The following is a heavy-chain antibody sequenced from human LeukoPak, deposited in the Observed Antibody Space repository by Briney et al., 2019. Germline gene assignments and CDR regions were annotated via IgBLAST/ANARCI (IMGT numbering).Heavy chain of an antibody. CDR2: ISNNGGYT. Sequence: GGSLRLSCAASGFTFSSSAMSWVRRAPGKGLEWVSAISNNGGYTYYADSVQGRFTISRDNSKSTLCLQMNSLRAEDTAVYYCANPAGSIDFDYWGQGTLVTVSS. CDR1: GFTFSSSA. V-gene: IGHV3-23*01. J-gene: IGHJ4*02. CDR3: ANPAGSIDFDY. D-gene: IGHD2-2*01.